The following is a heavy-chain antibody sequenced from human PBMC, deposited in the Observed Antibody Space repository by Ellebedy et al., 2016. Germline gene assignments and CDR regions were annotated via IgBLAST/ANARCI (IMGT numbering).Heavy chain of an antibody. CDR3: ARGLLRGYSYGYGRQNGGLHIAAFDY. V-gene: IGHV4-34*01. J-gene: IGHJ4*02. D-gene: IGHD5-18*01. CDR1: GGSFSGYY. CDR2: INHSGST. Sequence: SETLSLXXAVYGGSFSGYYWSWIRQPPGKGLEWIGEINHSGSTNYNPSLKSRVTISVDTSKNQFSLKLSSVTAADTAVYYCARGLLRGYSYGYGRQNGGLHIAAFDYWGQGTLVTVSS.